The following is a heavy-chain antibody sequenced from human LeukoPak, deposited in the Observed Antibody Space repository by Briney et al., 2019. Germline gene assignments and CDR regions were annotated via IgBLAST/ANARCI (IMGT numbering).Heavy chain of an antibody. V-gene: IGHV4-59*01. D-gene: IGHD6-13*01. CDR2: IYYSGST. J-gene: IGHJ4*02. CDR3: AGRRYSSRFDY. Sequence: SETLSLTCTVSGGSISSYYWSSIRQPPGKGLEWIGYIYYSGSTNYNPSLKSRVTISVDTSKNQFSLKLSSVTAADTAVYYCAGRRYSSRFDYWGQGTLVTVSS. CDR1: GGSISSYY.